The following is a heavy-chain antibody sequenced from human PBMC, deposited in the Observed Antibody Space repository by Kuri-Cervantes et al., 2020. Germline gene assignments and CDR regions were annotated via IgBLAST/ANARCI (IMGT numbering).Heavy chain of an antibody. CDR1: GFTFSSYE. Sequence: GGSLRLSCAASGFTFSSYEMNWVRQAPGKGLEWVSAISGSGGSTYYADSVKGRFTISRDNSKNTLYLQMNSLRAEDTAVYYCARGSYEFDYWGQGTLVTVSS. CDR3: ARGSYEFDY. J-gene: IGHJ4*02. V-gene: IGHV3-23*01. D-gene: IGHD1-26*01. CDR2: ISGSGGST.